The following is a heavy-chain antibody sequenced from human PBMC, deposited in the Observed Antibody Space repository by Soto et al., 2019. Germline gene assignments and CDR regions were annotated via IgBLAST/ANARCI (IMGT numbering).Heavy chain of an antibody. D-gene: IGHD5-12*01. Sequence: QVTLKESGPVLVKPTETLTLTCIVSGFSLSNSRMGVNWIRQPPGKALEWLAHIFSNDKQSYSTFLKSRLTISKDTSKSQVVLTMTNMDPVDTATYYCARISGGTGADYWGQGTLVTVSS. J-gene: IGHJ4*02. CDR3: ARISGGTGADY. V-gene: IGHV2-26*01. CDR2: IFSNDKQ. CDR1: GFSLSNSRMG.